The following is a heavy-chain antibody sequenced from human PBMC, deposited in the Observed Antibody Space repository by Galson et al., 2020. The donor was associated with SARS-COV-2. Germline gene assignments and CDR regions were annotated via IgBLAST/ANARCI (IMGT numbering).Heavy chain of an antibody. CDR1: GFTFEDYY. V-gene: IGHV1-2*02. J-gene: IGHJ4*02. CDR2: INLHTGDT. CDR3: ARGPHYSFSVIDY. D-gene: IGHD4-4*01. Sequence: ASVKVSYKASGFTFEDYYMHWLRQDPGPGLEWVGWINLHTGDTMLEERFHGRVSLTRDTSISSVYLEVTSLRLDDTATFFCARGPHYSFSVIDYWGQGTLVSVSS.